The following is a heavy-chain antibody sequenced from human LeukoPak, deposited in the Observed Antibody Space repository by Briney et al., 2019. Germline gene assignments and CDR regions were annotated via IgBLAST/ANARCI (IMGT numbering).Heavy chain of an antibody. CDR3: ARDGVGMDY. CDR1: GFTFSSYE. Sequence: GGSLRLSCAASGFTFSSYEMNWVRQAPGKGLEWVSYISNSGSTMYYADSVKGRFTISRDNAKNSLYLQMNSLRAEDTAVYYCARDGVGMDYWGQGTLVTVSS. CDR2: ISNSGSTM. J-gene: IGHJ4*02. V-gene: IGHV3-48*03.